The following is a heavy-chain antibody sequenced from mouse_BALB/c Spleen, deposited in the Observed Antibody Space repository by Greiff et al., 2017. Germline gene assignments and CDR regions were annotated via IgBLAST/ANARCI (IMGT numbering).Heavy chain of an antibody. J-gene: IGHJ3*01. V-gene: IGHV1-54*03. CDR3: ARSGTGGFAY. D-gene: IGHD4-1*01. Sequence: VMLVESGAELVRPGTSVKVSCKASGYAFTNYLIEWVKQRPGQGLEWIGVINPGSGGTNYNEKFKGKATLTADKSSSTAYMQLSSLTSDDSAVYFCARSGTGGFAYWGQGTLVTVSA. CDR1: GYAFTNYL. CDR2: INPGSGGT.